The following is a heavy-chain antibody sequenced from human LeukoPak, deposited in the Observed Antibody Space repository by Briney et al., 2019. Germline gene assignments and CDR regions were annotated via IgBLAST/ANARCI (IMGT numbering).Heavy chain of an antibody. CDR1: GFTFSSYS. CDR2: ISSSSSTI. V-gene: IGHV3-48*04. D-gene: IGHD4-17*01. Sequence: GGSLRLSCAASGFTFSSYSMNWVRQAPGKGLEWVSYISSSSSTIYYADSVKGRFTISRDNAKNSLYLQMNSLRAEDTAVYYCARDVGVYGDFTPYYFDYWGQGTLVTVSS. CDR3: ARDVGVYGDFTPYYFDY. J-gene: IGHJ4*02.